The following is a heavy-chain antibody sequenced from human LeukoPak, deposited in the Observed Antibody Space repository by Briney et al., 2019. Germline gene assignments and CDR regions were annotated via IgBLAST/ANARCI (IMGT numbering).Heavy chain of an antibody. V-gene: IGHV4-4*02. CDR3: ARLDPYYGSGSYNY. J-gene: IGHJ4*02. CDR2: IYHSGST. D-gene: IGHD3-10*01. Sequence: SETLSLTCAVSGGSISSSNWWSWVRQPPGKGLEWIGEIYHSGSTNYSPSLKSRVTISVDTSKNQFSLKLGSVTAADTAVYYCARLDPYYGSGSYNYWGQGTLVTVSS. CDR1: GGSISSSNW.